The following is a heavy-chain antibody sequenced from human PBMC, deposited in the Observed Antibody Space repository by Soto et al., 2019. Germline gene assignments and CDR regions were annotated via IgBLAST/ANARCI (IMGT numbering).Heavy chain of an antibody. CDR1: GYTFTSYA. D-gene: IGHD1-26*01. CDR3: AYPEAVGATTGAYFDY. V-gene: IGHV1-3*01. J-gene: IGHJ4*02. CDR2: INAGNGNT. Sequence: QVQLVQSGAEVKKPGASVKVSCKASGYTFTSYAMHWVRQAPGQRLEWMGWINAGNGNTKYSQKFQGRVTITRDTSASTAYMELSSLRSEDTAVYYCAYPEAVGATTGAYFDYWGQGTLVTVSS.